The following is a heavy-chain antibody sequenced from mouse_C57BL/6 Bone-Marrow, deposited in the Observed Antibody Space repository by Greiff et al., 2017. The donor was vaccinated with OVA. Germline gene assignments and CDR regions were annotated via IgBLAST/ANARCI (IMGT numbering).Heavy chain of an antibody. CDR2: IYPGGGYT. CDR1: GYTFTNYW. V-gene: IGHV1-63*01. Sequence: QVQLKESGAELVRPGTSVKMSCKASGYTFTNYWIGWAKQRPGHGLEWIGDIYPGGGYTNYNEKFKGKATLTADKSSSTAYMQFSSLTSEDSAIYYCATLYGNYGGYAMDYWGQGTSVTVSS. J-gene: IGHJ4*01. CDR3: ATLYGNYGGYAMDY. D-gene: IGHD2-1*01.